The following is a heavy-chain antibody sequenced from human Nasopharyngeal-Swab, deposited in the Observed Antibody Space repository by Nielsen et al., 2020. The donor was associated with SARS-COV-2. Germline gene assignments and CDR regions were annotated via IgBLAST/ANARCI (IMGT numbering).Heavy chain of an antibody. D-gene: IGHD6-13*01. V-gene: IGHV3-11*01. CDR1: GFTFSDYY. J-gene: IGHJ4*02. CDR2: ISSSGSTI. Sequence: GGSLRLSCAASGFTFSDYYMSWIRQAPGKGLEWVSYISSSGSTIYYAGSVKRRFTISRDNAKNSLYLQMNSLRAEDTAVYYCAREYSSSWYCLGYWGQGTLVTVSS. CDR3: AREYSSSWYCLGY.